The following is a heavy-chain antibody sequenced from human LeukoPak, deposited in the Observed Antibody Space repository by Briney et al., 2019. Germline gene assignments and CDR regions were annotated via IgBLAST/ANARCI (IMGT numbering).Heavy chain of an antibody. CDR3: ARDGPYYGSGRGSAFDI. D-gene: IGHD3-10*01. Sequence: ASVKVSCKASGYTFTSYGISWVRQAPGQGLEWMGWISAYNGNTNYAQKLQDRVTMTTDTSTSTAYMELRSLRSDDTAVYYCARDGPYYGSGRGSAFDIWGQGTVVTVSS. CDR1: GYTFTSYG. J-gene: IGHJ3*02. V-gene: IGHV1-18*01. CDR2: ISAYNGNT.